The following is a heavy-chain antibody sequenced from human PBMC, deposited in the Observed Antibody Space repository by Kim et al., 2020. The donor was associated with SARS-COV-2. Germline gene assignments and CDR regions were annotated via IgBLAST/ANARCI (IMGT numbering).Heavy chain of an antibody. Sequence: GGSLRLSCAASGFTFSSYSMNWVRQAPGKGLEWVSSISSSSSYIYYADSVKGRFTISRDNAKNSLYLQMNSLRAEDTAVYYCARDLRWITPRAWGQGTLVTVSS. D-gene: IGHD5-12*01. CDR2: ISSSSSYI. CDR3: ARDLRWITPRA. V-gene: IGHV3-21*01. CDR1: GFTFSSYS. J-gene: IGHJ5*02.